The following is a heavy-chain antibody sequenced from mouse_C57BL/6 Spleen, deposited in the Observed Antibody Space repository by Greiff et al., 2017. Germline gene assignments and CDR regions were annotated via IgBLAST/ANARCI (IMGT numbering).Heavy chain of an antibody. Sequence: DVHLVESGGGLVQPGGSLKLSCAASGFTFSDYYMYWVRQTPEKRLEWVAYISNGGGSTYYPDTVKGRFTISRDNAKNTLYLQMSRLKSEDTAMYYCARHLTTVDYWYFDVWGTGTTVTVSS. J-gene: IGHJ1*03. CDR1: GFTFSDYY. CDR3: ARHLTTVDYWYFDV. V-gene: IGHV5-12*01. CDR2: ISNGGGST. D-gene: IGHD1-1*01.